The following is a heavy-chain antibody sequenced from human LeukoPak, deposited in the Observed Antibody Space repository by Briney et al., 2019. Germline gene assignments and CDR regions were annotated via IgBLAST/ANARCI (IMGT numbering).Heavy chain of an antibody. D-gene: IGHD1-26*01. V-gene: IGHV4-39*01. CDR1: RGSISSSIYY. J-gene: IGHJ3*02. CDR2: IHSSGST. CDR3: ARQGSGTYLNPLDI. Sequence: SETLSLTCTVSRGSISSSIYYWGWIRQPPGKGLEWIATIHSSGSTYYNPSLKSRVTISVDTSKNQLSLKLRSVTAADTAVYYCARQGSGTYLNPLDIWGQGTVVTVSS.